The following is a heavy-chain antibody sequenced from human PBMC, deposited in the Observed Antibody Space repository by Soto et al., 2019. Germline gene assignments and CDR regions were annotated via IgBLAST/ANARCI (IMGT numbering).Heavy chain of an antibody. Sequence: QAHLEQSGAELKRPGASVKVSCKASGYTFSDFDINWLRQASGQGPEWMGWMNAKSGDTFFPQRFQGKFHRTLDTSLSTAYVEVGSLTSDDTAIYYCARGNPFNYAGFDVWGQGTTVAVSS. J-gene: IGHJ6*02. D-gene: IGHD3-16*01. V-gene: IGHV1-8*01. CDR3: ARGNPFNYAGFDV. CDR2: MNAKSGDT. CDR1: GYTFSDFD.